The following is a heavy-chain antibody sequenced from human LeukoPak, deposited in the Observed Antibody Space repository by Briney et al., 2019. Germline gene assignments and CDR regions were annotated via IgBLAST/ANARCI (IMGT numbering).Heavy chain of an antibody. V-gene: IGHV3-66*03. CDR1: GFTFSSNY. J-gene: IGHJ4*02. CDR3: ARDWNGDYCFED. Sequence: GGSLRLSCAASGFTFSSNYMSWVRQAPGKGLEWVSVISSSGNTYYADSVKGRFTISRDNSKNTLYLQMNNLRADDTAVYHCARDWNGDYCFEDWGQGTLVTVSS. CDR2: ISSSGNT. D-gene: IGHD4-17*01.